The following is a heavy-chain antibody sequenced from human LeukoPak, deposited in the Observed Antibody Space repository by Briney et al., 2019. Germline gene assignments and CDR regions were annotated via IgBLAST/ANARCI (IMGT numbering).Heavy chain of an antibody. CDR3: ARGGGWLGPGTFDY. V-gene: IGHV4-30-4*01. CDR2: IYYSGST. CDR1: GGSISSGDYY. Sequence: SETLSLTCTVSGGSISSGDYYWSWIRQPPGKGLEWIGYIYYSGSTYYNPSLKSRVTISVDTSKNQFSLKLSSVTAADTAVYYCARGGGWLGPGTFDYWGQGTLVTVSS. D-gene: IGHD5-12*01. J-gene: IGHJ4*02.